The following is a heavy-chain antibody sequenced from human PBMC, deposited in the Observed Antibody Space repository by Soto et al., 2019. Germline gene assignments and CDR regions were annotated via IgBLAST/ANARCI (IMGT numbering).Heavy chain of an antibody. J-gene: IGHJ6*03. CDR1: GFTFSSYA. D-gene: IGHD2-15*01. Sequence: GESLKISCAASGFTFSSYAMSWVRQAPGKGLEWVSAISGSGGSTYYADSVKGRFTISRDNSKNTLYLQMNSLRAGDTAVYYCAKRKGTRYAARAYYYYMDVWGKGTTVTVSS. CDR2: ISGSGGST. CDR3: AKRKGTRYAARAYYYYMDV. V-gene: IGHV3-23*01.